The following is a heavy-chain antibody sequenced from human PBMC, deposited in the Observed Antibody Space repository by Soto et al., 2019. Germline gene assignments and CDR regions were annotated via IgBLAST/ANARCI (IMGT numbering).Heavy chain of an antibody. CDR2: MNPNSGNT. CDR3: ARVYCSSTSCYYWFDP. Sequence: ASVKVSCKASGYTFTSYDINWVRQATGQGLEWMGWMNPNSGNTGYAQKFQGRVTMTRNTSISTAYMELSSLRSEDTAVYYCARVYCSSTSCYYWFDPWGQGTLVTVSA. V-gene: IGHV1-8*01. CDR1: GYTFTSYD. D-gene: IGHD2-2*01. J-gene: IGHJ5*02.